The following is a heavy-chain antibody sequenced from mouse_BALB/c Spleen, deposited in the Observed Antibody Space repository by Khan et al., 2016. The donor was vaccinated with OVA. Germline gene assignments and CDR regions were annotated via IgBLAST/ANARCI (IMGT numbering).Heavy chain of an antibody. Sequence: EVKLLESGPELMKPGASVKISCKASGYSFTSYYIHWMMQSHGRSLEWIGYIDPFSGASTYNQKFKGKATLTVDKSSSTAYIHLRNLTSEDSAVYYCTRHGYVAWFTYWGQGTLVTVSA. V-gene: IGHV1-31*01. D-gene: IGHD2-2*01. CDR1: GYSFTSYY. J-gene: IGHJ3*01. CDR2: IDPFSGAS. CDR3: TRHGYVAWFTY.